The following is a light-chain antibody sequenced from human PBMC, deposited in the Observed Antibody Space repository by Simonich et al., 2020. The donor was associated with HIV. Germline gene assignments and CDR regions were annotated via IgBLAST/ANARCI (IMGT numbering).Light chain of an antibody. CDR3: MQALQTPRT. CDR2: KVS. J-gene: IGKJ1*01. CDR1: QSLVHSDGNTY. Sequence: DVVMTQSPLSLPVTLGQPASISCRSCQSLVHSDGNTYLNWFQQRPGQSPRRLIYKVSNRDSGVPDRFRGSGSGTDFTLKISRVEAEDVGVYYCMQALQTPRTFGQGTKVEIK. V-gene: IGKV2-30*02.